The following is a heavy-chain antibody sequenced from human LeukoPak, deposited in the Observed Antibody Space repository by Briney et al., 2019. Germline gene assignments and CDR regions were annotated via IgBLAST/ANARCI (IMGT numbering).Heavy chain of an antibody. CDR3: ARDWSDCSSTSCYSPFDP. D-gene: IGHD2-2*01. J-gene: IGHJ5*02. Sequence: SETLSLTCAVYGGSFSGYYWSWIRQPPGKGLEWIGEINHSGSTNYNPSLKSRVTISVDTSKNQFSLKLSSVTAADTAVYYCARDWSDCSSTSCYSPFDPWGQGTLVTVSS. CDR1: GGSFSGYY. CDR2: INHSGST. V-gene: IGHV4-34*01.